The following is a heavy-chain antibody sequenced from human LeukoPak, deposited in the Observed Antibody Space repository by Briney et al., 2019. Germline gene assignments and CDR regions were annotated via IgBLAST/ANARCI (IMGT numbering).Heavy chain of an antibody. CDR1: GFTFDDYA. D-gene: IGHD3-22*01. V-gene: IGHV3-9*01. CDR3: AKDISLYYYDSSGYSQLDY. J-gene: IGHJ4*02. CDR2: ISWNSGSI. Sequence: PGGSLRLSCAASGFTFDDYAMHWVRQAPGKGLEWVSGISWNSGSIGYADSVKGRFTISRDNAKNSLYLQMNSLRAEDTALYYCAKDISLYYYDSSGYSQLDYWGQGTLVAVSS.